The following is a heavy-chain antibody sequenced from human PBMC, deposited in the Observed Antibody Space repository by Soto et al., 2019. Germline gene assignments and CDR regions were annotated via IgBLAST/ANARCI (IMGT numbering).Heavy chain of an antibody. CDR1: GGSISSGGYS. Sequence: PSETLSLTCAVSGGSISSGGYSWSWIRQPPGKGLEWIGYIYHSGSTYYNPSLKSRVTISVDSSKNQFALKLSSVTASDTVVYYCARGTTATRTYYFDSWGQGTLVTVSS. V-gene: IGHV4-30-2*01. J-gene: IGHJ4*02. D-gene: IGHD4-17*01. CDR3: ARGTTATRTYYFDS. CDR2: IYHSGST.